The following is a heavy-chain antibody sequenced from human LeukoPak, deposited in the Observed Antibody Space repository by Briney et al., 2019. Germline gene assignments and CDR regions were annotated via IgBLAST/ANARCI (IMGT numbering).Heavy chain of an antibody. CDR1: GFTFSSYW. Sequence: GGSLRLSCAVSGFTFSSYWMNWVRQALGKGLEWVASIKQDGGEKYYVDSVKDRFTISRVNAKNSLYLQMSSLRAEDTAVYYCARDGTASGLYFDLWGQGTLVTVSS. J-gene: IGHJ4*01. CDR3: ARDGTASGLYFDL. V-gene: IGHV3-7*01. CDR2: IKQDGGEK. D-gene: IGHD6-13*01.